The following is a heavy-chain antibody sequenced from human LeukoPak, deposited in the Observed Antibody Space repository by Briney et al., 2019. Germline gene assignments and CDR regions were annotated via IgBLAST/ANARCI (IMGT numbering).Heavy chain of an antibody. V-gene: IGHV1-2*06. CDR1: GYTFTGYY. D-gene: IGHD1-1*01. Sequence: ASVKVSCKASGYTFTGYYMHWVRQAPGQGLEWMGRINPNSGGTNYAQEFQGRVTMTRDTSISTAYMELSRLRSDDTAVYYCARVNINNWHSCDYWGQGTLVTVSS. CDR3: ARVNINNWHSCDY. J-gene: IGHJ4*02. CDR2: INPNSGGT.